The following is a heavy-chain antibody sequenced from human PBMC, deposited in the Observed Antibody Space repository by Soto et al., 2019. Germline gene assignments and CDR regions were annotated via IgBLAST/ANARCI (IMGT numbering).Heavy chain of an antibody. V-gene: IGHV3-21*01. CDR2: ISGNGSNI. Sequence: GGSRRLSCAASGFSFSAYSVNWVRQAPGQGLEWVSSISGNGSNINYADSLKGRFTISRDNAKNTLSLQMTSLRAEDTAVYYCAKGGRQWLVTSDFNYWGQGALVTVSS. J-gene: IGHJ4*02. D-gene: IGHD6-19*01. CDR1: GFSFSAYS. CDR3: AKGGRQWLVTSDFNY.